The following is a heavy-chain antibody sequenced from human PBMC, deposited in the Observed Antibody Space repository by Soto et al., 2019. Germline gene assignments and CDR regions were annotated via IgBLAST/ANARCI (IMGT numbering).Heavy chain of an antibody. CDR3: ASGWYCGAFDV. J-gene: IGHJ3*01. Sequence: EVQLLESGGGLVQPGGSLRLSCAASGFTFNNYGMNWVRQAPGKGLEWVSGISGSGGTTYYADSVKGRVTISRDNSKNTVFLQMNSLILEDTAVYYCASGWYCGAFDVWGQGAMVTVSS. V-gene: IGHV3-23*01. CDR2: ISGSGGTT. CDR1: GFTFNNYG. D-gene: IGHD6-19*01.